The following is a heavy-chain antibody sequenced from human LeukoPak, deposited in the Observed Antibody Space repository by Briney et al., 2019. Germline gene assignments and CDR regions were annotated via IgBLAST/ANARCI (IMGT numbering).Heavy chain of an antibody. V-gene: IGHV4-31*03. J-gene: IGHJ5*02. CDR1: GDPINSGGYY. CDR2: IYYTGFT. D-gene: IGHD6-25*01. CDR3: ARDRRGSAWTNWFDP. Sequence: SQTLSLTCTVSGDPINSGGYYWSWIRQHPGKGLEWIGYIYYTGFTYYNPSLKSRLTISIDTSKNQFSLKLSSVTAADTAVYYRARDRRGSAWTNWFDPWGQGTLVTVSS.